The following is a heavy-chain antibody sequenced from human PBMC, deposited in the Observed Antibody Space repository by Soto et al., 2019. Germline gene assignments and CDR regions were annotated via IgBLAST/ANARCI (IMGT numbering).Heavy chain of an antibody. Sequence: SLTCTVSGGSISSYYWSWIRQPPGKGLEWIGYIYYSGSTNYNPSLKSRVTISVDTSKNQFSLKLSSVTAADTAVYYCARANYGGNSLYYYYGMDVWGQGTTVTVSS. CDR3: ARANYGGNSLYYYYGMDV. V-gene: IGHV4-59*01. J-gene: IGHJ6*02. CDR1: GGSISSYY. CDR2: IYYSGST. D-gene: IGHD4-17*01.